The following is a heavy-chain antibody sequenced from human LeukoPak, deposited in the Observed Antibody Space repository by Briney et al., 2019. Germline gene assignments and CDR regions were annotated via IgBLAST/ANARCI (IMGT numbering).Heavy chain of an antibody. CDR2: IKQDGSEK. Sequence: GGSLRLSCAASGFTFSSYWMSWVRQAPGKGLEWVANIKQDGSEKYYVDSVKGRFTISRDSAKNSLYLQMNSLRAEDTAVYYCAKELTERWLIDAFDIWGQGTVVTVSS. CDR1: GFTFSSYW. J-gene: IGHJ3*02. CDR3: AKELTERWLIDAFDI. D-gene: IGHD5-24*01. V-gene: IGHV3-7*01.